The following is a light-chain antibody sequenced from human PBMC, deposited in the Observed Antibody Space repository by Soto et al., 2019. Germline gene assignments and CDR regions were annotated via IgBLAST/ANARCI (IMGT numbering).Light chain of an antibody. V-gene: IGKV3-20*01. J-gene: IGKJ5*01. Sequence: EIVMTQSPATLSVSPGESATLSCRASQSIRSNLAWYQQKPGQAPRLLIYDASSRATGIPDRFSGSGSGTDFTLTISRLEPEDFAVYYCQQYGSSRTTFGQGTRLEIK. CDR3: QQYGSSRTT. CDR1: QSIRSN. CDR2: DAS.